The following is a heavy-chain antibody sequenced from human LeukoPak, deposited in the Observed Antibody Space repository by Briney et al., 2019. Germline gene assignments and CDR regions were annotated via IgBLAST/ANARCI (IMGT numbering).Heavy chain of an antibody. CDR1: GFTFRSYA. J-gene: IGHJ4*02. CDR3: AKDPLYSGSSGDY. V-gene: IGHV3-23*01. CDR2: ISGSGGST. D-gene: IGHD1-26*01. Sequence: GGSLRLSCAASGFTFRSYAMSWVRQAPGKGLEWVSAISGSGGSTYYADSVKGRFTISRDNSKNTLYLQMNSLRAEDTAVYYCAKDPLYSGSSGDYWGQGTLVTVSS.